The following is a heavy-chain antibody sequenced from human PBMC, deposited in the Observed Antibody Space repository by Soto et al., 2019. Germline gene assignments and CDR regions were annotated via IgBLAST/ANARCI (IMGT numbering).Heavy chain of an antibody. CDR2: INAGNGNT. J-gene: IGHJ5*02. Sequence: AASVKGSFKASGYPFTSYAMHWERRAPGQRLEWMGWINAGNGNTKYSQKFQGRVTVTRDTSASTAYMKLSSLRSEDTSVYYCARVLVSSAQHNGLDPWAQGTLVTAPQ. CDR3: ARVLVSSAQHNGLDP. D-gene: IGHD6-25*01. CDR1: GYPFTSYA. V-gene: IGHV1-3*01.